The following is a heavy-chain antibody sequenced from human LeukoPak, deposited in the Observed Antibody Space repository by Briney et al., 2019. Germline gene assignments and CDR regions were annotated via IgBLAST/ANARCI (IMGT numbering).Heavy chain of an antibody. J-gene: IGHJ5*02. Sequence: SETLCLTCTVSGYSISSGYYWGWIRQPPGKGLEWIGYIYHSGSTYYNPSLKSRVTISVDRSKNQFSLKLSSVTAADTAVYYCARLYCSSTSCPNWFDPWGQGTLVTVSS. CDR1: GYSISSGYY. CDR2: IYHSGST. D-gene: IGHD2-2*01. CDR3: ARLYCSSTSCPNWFDP. V-gene: IGHV4-38-2*02.